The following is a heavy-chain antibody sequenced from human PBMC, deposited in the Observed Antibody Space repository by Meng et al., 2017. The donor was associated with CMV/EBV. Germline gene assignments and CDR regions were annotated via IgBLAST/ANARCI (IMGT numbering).Heavy chain of an antibody. J-gene: IGHJ4*02. CDR1: GFTFSSYA. CDR2: IYSGGSST. V-gene: IGHV3-23*03. Sequence: GESLKISCAASGFTFSSYAMSWVGQAPGKGLEWVSVIYSGGSSTYYADSVKGRFTISRDNSKNTLYLQMNSLRAEDTAVYYCAATDSSGYYASFDWGQGTLVTVSS. CDR3: AATDSSGYYASFD. D-gene: IGHD3-22*01.